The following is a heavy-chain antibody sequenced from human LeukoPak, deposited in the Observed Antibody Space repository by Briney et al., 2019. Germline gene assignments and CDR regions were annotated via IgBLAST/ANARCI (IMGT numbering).Heavy chain of an antibody. D-gene: IGHD2-21*02. V-gene: IGHV3-23*01. J-gene: IGHJ4*02. CDR2: ISPSGDST. CDR1: GXTFSSHS. CDR3: AGRLLTGGVTDFFDF. Sequence: GGSVRLSCAASGXTFSSHSMSWVRQPPGEGQEWVAAISPSGDSTTYRDSVKGQFTISRDNSRNRLYLQMNTLTVEDTAIYYSAGRLLTGGVTDFFDFWGQGALVTVSS.